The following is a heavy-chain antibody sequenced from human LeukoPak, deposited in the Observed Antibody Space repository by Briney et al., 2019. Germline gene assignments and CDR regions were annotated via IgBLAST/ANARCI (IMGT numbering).Heavy chain of an antibody. V-gene: IGHV4-34*01. CDR2: INHSGST. D-gene: IGHD6-13*01. J-gene: IGHJ5*02. CDR3: ARGHRGAAAGTWAWFDP. Sequence: SETLSLTCAVYGGSFSGYYWSWIRQPLGKGLEWIGEINHSGSTNYNPSLKSRVTISVDTSKNQFSLKLSSVTAADTAVYYCARGHRGAAAGTWAWFDPWGQGTLVTVSS. CDR1: GGSFSGYY.